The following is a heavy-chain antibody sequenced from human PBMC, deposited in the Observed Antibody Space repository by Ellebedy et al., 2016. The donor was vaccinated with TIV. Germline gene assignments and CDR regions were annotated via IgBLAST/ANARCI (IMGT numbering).Heavy chain of an antibody. D-gene: IGHD1-26*01. CDR2: ITAIFHTV. Sequence: SVKVSCKASGGPFSSSAITWVRQAPGQGLEWMGGITAIFHTVNYAQKFQGRVTITADKSTSTVYLEMSSLRSEDTAVYYCARSGTYYPGCFDYWGQGTLVTVSS. CDR1: GGPFSSSA. CDR3: ARSGTYYPGCFDY. J-gene: IGHJ4*02. V-gene: IGHV1-69*06.